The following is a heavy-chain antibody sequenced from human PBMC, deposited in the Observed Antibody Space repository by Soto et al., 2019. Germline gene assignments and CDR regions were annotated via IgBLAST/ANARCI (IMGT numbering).Heavy chain of an antibody. V-gene: IGHV4-39*01. Sequence: SETLSLTCTVSGGSISSSGHYWGWVRQPPGKGLEWIGTIHYSGDAYYNPSLKSRVSISVDTSKNQFSLKLNSVTAADTALYYCSRHYCSGGSCYYYGMDVWGQGTTVS. J-gene: IGHJ6*02. CDR3: SRHYCSGGSCYYYGMDV. CDR1: GGSISSSGHY. CDR2: IHYSGDA. D-gene: IGHD2-15*01.